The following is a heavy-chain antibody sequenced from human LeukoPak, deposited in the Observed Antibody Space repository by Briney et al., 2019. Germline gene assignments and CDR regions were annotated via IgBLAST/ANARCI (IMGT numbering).Heavy chain of an antibody. V-gene: IGHV4-59*01. J-gene: IGHJ4*02. Sequence: SETLSLTCTVSGGSINSYYWGWVRQPPGKGLEWIGYIYYSGSTNYNPSLKSRVTISVDTSKNQFSLKLTSVTAADTAVYYCARGKRYFVYWGQGTLVTVSS. CDR1: GGSINSYY. CDR3: ARGKRYFVY. CDR2: IYYSGST. D-gene: IGHD5-24*01.